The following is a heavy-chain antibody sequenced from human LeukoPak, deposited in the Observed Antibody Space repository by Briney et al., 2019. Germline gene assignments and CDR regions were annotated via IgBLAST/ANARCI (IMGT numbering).Heavy chain of an antibody. J-gene: IGHJ3*02. Sequence: GRSLRLSCAASGFTFSSYGMHWVRQAPGKGLEWVAIIWYDGSNTYYADSVKGRFTISRDNSKNTLYVQMNSLRAEDTAVYYCAKDALLEPYYDSSGYYSDDLDIWGQGTMVTVSS. CDR2: IWYDGSNT. CDR1: GFTFSSYG. D-gene: IGHD3-22*01. CDR3: AKDALLEPYYDSSGYYSDDLDI. V-gene: IGHV3-33*06.